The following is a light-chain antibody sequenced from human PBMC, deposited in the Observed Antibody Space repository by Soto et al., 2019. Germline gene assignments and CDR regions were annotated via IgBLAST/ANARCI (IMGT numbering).Light chain of an antibody. CDR2: LAT. V-gene: IGKV1-27*01. J-gene: IGKJ1*01. Sequence: DIQMTQSPSSLSASVGDRVTITCRASQGISNILAWFQQKPGKVPKLLIYLATTLQSGVPSRFSGRGSGTDFTLTISSLQPEDVATYYCQKYNSAPWTFGQGTRVEI. CDR3: QKYNSAPWT. CDR1: QGISNI.